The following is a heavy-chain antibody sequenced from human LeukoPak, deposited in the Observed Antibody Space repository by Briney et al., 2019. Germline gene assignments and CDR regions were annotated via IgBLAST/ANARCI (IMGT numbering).Heavy chain of an antibody. V-gene: IGHV3-23*01. Sequence: PGGSLRLSCAASGFTFSNYGMSWVRQAPGKGLEWVSSIRSSGDSTYYADSVKGRFTISRDNSKNTLYLQMNSLRAEDTAVYYCATPSSGYYKFDYWGQGTLVTVSS. CDR3: ATPSSGYYKFDY. CDR2: IRSSGDST. J-gene: IGHJ4*02. CDR1: GFTFSNYG. D-gene: IGHD3-22*01.